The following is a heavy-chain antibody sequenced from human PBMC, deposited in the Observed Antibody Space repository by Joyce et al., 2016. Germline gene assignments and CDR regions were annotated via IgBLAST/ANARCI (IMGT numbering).Heavy chain of an antibody. CDR3: ARKNVLPVTKYFDS. CDR2: INQGGST. J-gene: IGHJ4*02. Sequence: QVQLQQWGAGLLKPSETLSLTCAVFGGSFSGNYWSWIRQPPGKGLEWIGEINQGGSTNSNPSLKGRVTISGDTSKNQFSLKLSSVTAADTAVYYCARKNVLPVTKYFDSWGQGTLVTVSS. CDR1: GGSFSGNY. D-gene: IGHD3-16*01. V-gene: IGHV4-34*01.